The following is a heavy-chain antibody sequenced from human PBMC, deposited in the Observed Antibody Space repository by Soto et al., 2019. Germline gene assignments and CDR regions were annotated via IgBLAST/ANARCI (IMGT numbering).Heavy chain of an antibody. V-gene: IGHV2-5*02. CDR1: GFSLSTSGVS. CDR3: AHRPSYCSGGSCYSGFDY. J-gene: IGHJ4*02. D-gene: IGHD2-15*01. Sequence: QITLKESGPPLVKPTQPLTLTCTFSGFSLSTSGVSVGWIRQPPGKALEWLALIYWDDDKRYSPSLKSRLTITKDTSKNQVVLTMTNMDPVDTATYYCAHRPSYCSGGSCYSGFDYWGQGTLVTVSS. CDR2: IYWDDDK.